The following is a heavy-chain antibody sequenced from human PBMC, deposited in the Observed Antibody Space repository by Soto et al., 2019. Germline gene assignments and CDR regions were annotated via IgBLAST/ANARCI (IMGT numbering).Heavy chain of an antibody. D-gene: IGHD6-13*01. J-gene: IGHJ3*02. CDR1: GGTFSNHA. Sequence: QVHLVQSGAEVKKPGSSVKVSCKAPGGTFSNHAINWVRQAPGQGLEWMGRIIPIFSTTNYAQKFQGRVTMTADESTITAYLELSRLRNDDTAVYYCAREVAADGTFREDVFDIWSQGTLVTVSS. CDR3: AREVAADGTFREDVFDI. V-gene: IGHV1-69*12. CDR2: IIPIFSTT.